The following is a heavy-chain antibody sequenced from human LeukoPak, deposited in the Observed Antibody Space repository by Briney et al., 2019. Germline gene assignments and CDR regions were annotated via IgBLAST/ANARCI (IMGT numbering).Heavy chain of an antibody. CDR1: AYTFSSYL. V-gene: IGHV1-46*01. D-gene: IGHD3-10*01. Sequence: ASVKVSCKASAYTFSSYLLHWVRQAPGHGLEWMGIIDPSGGSTDYAQEFQGRVTMTRDTATSTVYMELSSVRSDDTAVYYCARDLGLRGVTNWFDPWGQGTLVTVSS. CDR2: IDPSGGST. J-gene: IGHJ5*02. CDR3: ARDLGLRGVTNWFDP.